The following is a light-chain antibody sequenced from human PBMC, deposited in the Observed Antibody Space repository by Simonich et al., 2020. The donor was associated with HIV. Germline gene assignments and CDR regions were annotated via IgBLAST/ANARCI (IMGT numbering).Light chain of an antibody. CDR1: SSDVGKYNL. CDR3: SSPTADRGV. CDR2: EGN. Sequence: QSALTQPASVSGSPGQSITISCTGTSSDVGKYNLVSWYQKHPGKAPKVMIYEGNKRPSGVSNRFSGSSSGNTASLTISGLQAEDEADYYCSSPTADRGVFGGGTKLTVL. J-gene: IGLJ3*02. V-gene: IGLV2-14*02.